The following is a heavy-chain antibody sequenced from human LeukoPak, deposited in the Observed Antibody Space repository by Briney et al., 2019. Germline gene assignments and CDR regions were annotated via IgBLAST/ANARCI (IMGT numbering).Heavy chain of an antibody. CDR3: ARLRLRVTRFDAFDI. J-gene: IGHJ3*02. D-gene: IGHD2-21*02. V-gene: IGHV1-18*01. CDR2: ISDYNGNT. CDR1: GYTLTSYG. Sequence: ASVKVSCKASGYTLTSYGISSVRQPPRPPLEWMGWISDYNGNTNNAQKLQGRVTMTTDTSSSTAYMELRRLRSDDPAVYNRARLRLRVTRFDAFDIWGQGTMVTGSP.